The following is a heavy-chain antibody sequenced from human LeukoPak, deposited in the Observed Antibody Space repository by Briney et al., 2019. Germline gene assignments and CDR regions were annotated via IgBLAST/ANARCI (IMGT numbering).Heavy chain of an antibody. V-gene: IGHV3-23*01. CDR1: GVTLSIYA. CDR2: IGGSGGST. J-gene: IGHJ4*02. Sequence: TLGCAASGVTLSIYAMSGFRQAPGKGLEWVSAIGGSGGSTYYADSVKGRFTISGDKAKNSLYLQMNSLRVEDTAVYYCARDYKYAFDNWGQGTLVTVSS. CDR3: ARDYKYAFDN. D-gene: IGHD5-24*01.